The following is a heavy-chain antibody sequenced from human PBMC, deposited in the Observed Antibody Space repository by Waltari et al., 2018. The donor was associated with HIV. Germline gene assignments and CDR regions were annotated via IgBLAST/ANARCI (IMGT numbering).Heavy chain of an antibody. D-gene: IGHD3-16*01. J-gene: IGHJ4*02. CDR2: VNSDGSST. CDR1: GFTFSSIW. Sequence: EVQLVESGGGLVQPGGSLRLSCAASGFTFSSIWIHWVRQAPGKGLVWVSRVNSDGSSTNYADSVKGRFTISRDNAKNTVYLQMNSLRAEDTALYYCASLYNYVWGSPPPFDYWGQGTLVTVSS. V-gene: IGHV3-74*01. CDR3: ASLYNYVWGSPPPFDY.